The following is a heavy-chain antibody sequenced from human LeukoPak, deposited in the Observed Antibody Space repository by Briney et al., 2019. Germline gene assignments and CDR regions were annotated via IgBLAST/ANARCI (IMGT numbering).Heavy chain of an antibody. V-gene: IGHV1-69*05. J-gene: IGHJ4*02. D-gene: IGHD3-22*01. CDR1: GGTFSSYA. Sequence: SVKVSCKASGGTFSSYAISWVRQAPGQGLEWMGRIIPIFGTANYAQKFQGRVTITTDESTSTAYMELSSLRAEDTALYYCARGPPGSSGYHWLFDYWGQGTLVTVSS. CDR2: IIPIFGTA. CDR3: ARGPPGSSGYHWLFDY.